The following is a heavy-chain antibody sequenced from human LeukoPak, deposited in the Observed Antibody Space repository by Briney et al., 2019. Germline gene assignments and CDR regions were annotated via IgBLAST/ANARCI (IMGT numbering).Heavy chain of an antibody. CDR2: INTNTGNP. V-gene: IGHV7-4-1*02. Sequence: ASVNVSCKASVYTFSNYGINWVRQAPGQGLEWMGWINTNTGNPTYAQGFTGRFVFSLDTSVSTAYLQINSLKAEDTAVYYCAEQTIFGVVTIPLGAFDIWGEGTMVTVSS. J-gene: IGHJ3*02. D-gene: IGHD3-3*01. CDR3: AEQTIFGVVTIPLGAFDI. CDR1: VYTFSNYG.